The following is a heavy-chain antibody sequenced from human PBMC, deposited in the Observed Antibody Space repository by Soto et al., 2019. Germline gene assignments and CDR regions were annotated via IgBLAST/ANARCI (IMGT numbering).Heavy chain of an antibody. CDR1: GFTFSNAW. V-gene: IGHV3-15*07. J-gene: IGHJ4*02. Sequence: GGSLRLSCAASGFTFSNAWMNWVRQAPGKGLEWVGRIKSKTDGGTTDYAAPVKGRFTISRDDSKNTLYLQMNSLKTEDTAVYYCTTEGAVDTAMVAIDYWGQGTLVTVSS. D-gene: IGHD5-18*01. CDR2: IKSKTDGGTT. CDR3: TTEGAVDTAMVAIDY.